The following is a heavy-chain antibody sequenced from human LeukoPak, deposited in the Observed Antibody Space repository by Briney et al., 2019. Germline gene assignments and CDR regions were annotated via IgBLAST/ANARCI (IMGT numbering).Heavy chain of an antibody. Sequence: ASVKVSCKASGYTFTGYYMHWVRQAPGQGLEWMGWINPNSGGTNYAQKFQGRVTMTRDTSISTAYMELSRLRSDDTAVYYCARGQAAAGNYYFDYWGQGTLVTVSS. J-gene: IGHJ4*02. CDR3: ARGQAAAGNYYFDY. CDR2: INPNSGGT. D-gene: IGHD6-13*01. CDR1: GYTFTGYY. V-gene: IGHV1-2*02.